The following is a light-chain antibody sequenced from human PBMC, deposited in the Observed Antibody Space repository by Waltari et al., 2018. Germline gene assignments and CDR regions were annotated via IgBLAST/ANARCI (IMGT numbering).Light chain of an antibody. Sequence: QTVVTQEPSLSVSPGGTVTLTSALSSGSVSTTSSPHWYQQSPGQAPRTLVYKADSRSSGVPERFSGSILGNKAALTITGAQADDESDYYCALYMGSGIWVFGGGTKLTVL. CDR2: KAD. CDR3: ALYMGSGIWV. V-gene: IGLV8-61*01. CDR1: SGSVSTTSS. J-gene: IGLJ3*02.